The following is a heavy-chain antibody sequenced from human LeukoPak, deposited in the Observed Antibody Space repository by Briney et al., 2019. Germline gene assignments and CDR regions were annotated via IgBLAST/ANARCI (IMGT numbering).Heavy chain of an antibody. J-gene: IGHJ4*02. Sequence: PSETLSLTCTVSGGTISRYYWSWIRQSPGGGLEWIGYIYSSGSTNSNPSLKSRVSISVDMSKNEFSLKLNSVTAADTAVYYCAREPTLTTFGYWGQGTLVTVSS. CDR1: GGTISRYY. V-gene: IGHV4-59*12. CDR2: IYSSGST. D-gene: IGHD4-17*01. CDR3: AREPTLTTFGY.